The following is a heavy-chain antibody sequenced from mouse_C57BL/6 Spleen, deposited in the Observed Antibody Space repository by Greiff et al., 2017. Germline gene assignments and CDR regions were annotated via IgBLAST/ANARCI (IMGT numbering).Heavy chain of an antibody. J-gene: IGHJ2*01. CDR1: GYAFSSSW. CDR3: ARSGYYDYDAFDY. V-gene: IGHV1-82*01. CDR2: IYPGDGDT. D-gene: IGHD2-4*01. Sequence: VQLQQSGPELVKPGASVKISCKASGYAFSSSWMNWVKQRPGKGLEWIGRIYPGDGDTNYNGKFKGKATLTAEKSSSPAYMQLSSLTSEDSAVYFCARSGYYDYDAFDYWGQGTTLTVSS.